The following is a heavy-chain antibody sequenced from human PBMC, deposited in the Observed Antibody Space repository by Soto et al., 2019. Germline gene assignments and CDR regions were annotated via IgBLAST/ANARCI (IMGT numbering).Heavy chain of an antibody. Sequence: PWGSPVICCASSRFTFSVYYMSWIRQAPGKGLEWVSYISSSSSYTNYADSVKGRFTISIDNAKNSLYLQMNSLRAEDTAVYYCARRSILSIAARPTKTYYGMDVWGQGTTVTVSS. V-gene: IGHV3-11*06. J-gene: IGHJ6*01. D-gene: IGHD6-6*01. CDR1: RFTFSVYY. CDR3: ARRSILSIAARPTKTYYGMDV. CDR2: ISSSSSYT.